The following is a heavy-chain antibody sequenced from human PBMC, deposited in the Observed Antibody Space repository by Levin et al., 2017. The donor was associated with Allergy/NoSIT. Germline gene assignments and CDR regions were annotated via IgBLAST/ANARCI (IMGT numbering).Heavy chain of an antibody. D-gene: IGHD5-18*01. CDR3: ASDGHSYGLRFRF. Sequence: PSETLSLTCSVAGGSVSSSGYYWTWIRQPPGKGLEWIGYISSSGNTKYSPSLKSRAIISLDTSNNKFSLELKSVSAADTAGYYCASDGHSYGLRFRFWGQGSLVAVSS. CDR2: ISSSGNT. CDR1: GGSVSSSGYY. J-gene: IGHJ4*02. V-gene: IGHV4-61*08.